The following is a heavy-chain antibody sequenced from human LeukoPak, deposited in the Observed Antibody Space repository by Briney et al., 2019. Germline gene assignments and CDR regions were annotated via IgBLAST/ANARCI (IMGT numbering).Heavy chain of an antibody. CDR1: GFTFGSLA. CDR2: ISGSGDST. J-gene: IGHJ4*02. Sequence: GGSLRLSCAASGFTFGSLAMSWVRQAPGKGLEWVSGISGSGDSTYYADSVKGRFTISRDNSKNTLYLQMNSLRAEDTAVYYCAKDLLSGGNCYSIFHYWGQGTLVTVSS. V-gene: IGHV3-23*01. D-gene: IGHD2-15*01. CDR3: AKDLLSGGNCYSIFHY.